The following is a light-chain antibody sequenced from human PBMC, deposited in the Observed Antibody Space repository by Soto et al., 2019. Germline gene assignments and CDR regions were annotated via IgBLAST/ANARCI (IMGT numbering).Light chain of an antibody. CDR1: QGIRSD. CDR3: LQHNNYPLT. Sequence: DIQMTQSPSSLSASVGDRVTITCRASQGIRSDLGWYQQKPGKAPKRLIYVASSLQSGVPSRFSGSGSGTEFTLTISSPQPEDFATYYCLQHNNYPLTFGPGTKVEIK. J-gene: IGKJ1*01. CDR2: VAS. V-gene: IGKV1-17*01.